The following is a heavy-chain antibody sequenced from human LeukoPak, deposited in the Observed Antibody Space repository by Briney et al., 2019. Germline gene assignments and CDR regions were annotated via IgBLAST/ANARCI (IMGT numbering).Heavy chain of an antibody. Sequence: PGGSLRLSCAASGFTFSSYAMSWVRQAPGKGLEWVSAISGSGGSTYYADSVKGRFTISRDNSKNTLYLQMNSLRAEDTAVYYCAKDAAIVATSHHIPYNWFDPWGQGTLVTVSS. CDR2: ISGSGGST. CDR1: GFTFSSYA. J-gene: IGHJ5*02. V-gene: IGHV3-23*01. D-gene: IGHD5-12*01. CDR3: AKDAAIVATSHHIPYNWFDP.